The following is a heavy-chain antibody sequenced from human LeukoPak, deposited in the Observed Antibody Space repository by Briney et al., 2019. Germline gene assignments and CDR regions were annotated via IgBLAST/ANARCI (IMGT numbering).Heavy chain of an antibody. Sequence: SETLSLTCAVYGGSFSGYYWSWIRQPPGKGLEWIGEINHSGSTNYNPSLKSRVTISVDTSKNQFSLKLSSVTAADTAVYCCARGPPNMVRGVTLYYYYGMDVWGQGTTVTVSS. D-gene: IGHD3-10*01. CDR2: INHSGST. CDR3: ARGPPNMVRGVTLYYYYGMDV. V-gene: IGHV4-34*01. J-gene: IGHJ6*02. CDR1: GGSFSGYY.